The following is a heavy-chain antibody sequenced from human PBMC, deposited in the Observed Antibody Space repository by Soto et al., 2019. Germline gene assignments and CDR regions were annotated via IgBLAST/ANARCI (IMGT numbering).Heavy chain of an antibody. V-gene: IGHV4-59*01. D-gene: IGHD2-15*01. CDR2: IYYSGST. CDR3: ARDGGGLSDH. Sequence: SETLALTCTFSGAPITRNYWSWIRQGPGKGLEWIGYIYYSGSTTYNPSVKSRVTMSADTSKEQFYLKLNSVTAADTAVSYCARDGGGLSDHWGHGSLVTVYS. J-gene: IGHJ4*01. CDR1: GAPITRNY.